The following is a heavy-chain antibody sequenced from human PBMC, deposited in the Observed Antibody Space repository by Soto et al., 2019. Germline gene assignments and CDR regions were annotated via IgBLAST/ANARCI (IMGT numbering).Heavy chain of an antibody. V-gene: IGHV5-51*01. Sequence: GESLKISCKGSGYSFNRYWIGWVRQMPGKGLEWMGIIYPGDSDTKYSPSFQGQVTISVDKSISTAYLQWSSLKASDTAMYYCARGDYDYGDSWGQGTLVTVSS. CDR2: IYPGDSDT. J-gene: IGHJ4*02. CDR3: ARGDYDYGDS. CDR1: GYSFNRYW. D-gene: IGHD2-21*01.